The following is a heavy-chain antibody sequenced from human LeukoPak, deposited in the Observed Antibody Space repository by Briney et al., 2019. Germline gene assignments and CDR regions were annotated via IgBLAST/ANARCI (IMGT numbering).Heavy chain of an antibody. CDR3: AGMRITTPTVRTLDY. Sequence: KSSETLSLTCTVSGGSISAYFWSWIRQPPGKGLEWIGFTYYTGSTNYNPSLKSRVTISVDTSKNQFSLKLSSVTAADTAVYYCAGMRITTPTVRTLDYWGQGTLVTVSS. J-gene: IGHJ4*02. V-gene: IGHV4-59*01. CDR1: GGSISAYF. CDR2: TYYTGST. D-gene: IGHD1-14*01.